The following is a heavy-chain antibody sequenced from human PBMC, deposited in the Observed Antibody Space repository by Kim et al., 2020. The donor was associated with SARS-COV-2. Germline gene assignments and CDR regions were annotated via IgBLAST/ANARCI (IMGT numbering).Heavy chain of an antibody. V-gene: IGHV4-38-2*02. CDR1: GYSISSGYY. D-gene: IGHD2-2*01. J-gene: IGHJ6*02. Sequence: SETLSLTCTVSGYSISSGYYWGWIRQPPGKGLEWIGSIYHSGSTYYNPSLKSRVTISVDTSKNQFSLKLSSVTAADTAVYYCAREHCSSTSCYDGGAEYYYYGMDVWGQGTTVTVSS. CDR2: IYHSGST. CDR3: AREHCSSTSCYDGGAEYYYYGMDV.